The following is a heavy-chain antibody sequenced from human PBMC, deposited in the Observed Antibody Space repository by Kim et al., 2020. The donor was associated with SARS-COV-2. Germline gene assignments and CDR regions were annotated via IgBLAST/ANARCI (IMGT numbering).Heavy chain of an antibody. CDR2: IYHSGST. CDR3: ARGRPYSSGYYHYSYYFD. Sequence: SETLSLTCAVYGGSFSGYYWSWIRQPPGKGLEWIGEIYHSGSTNYNPSLKSRVTISVDTSKNQFSLMQSPVTAADTAVYYCARGRPYSSGYYHYSYYFD. J-gene: IGHJ4*01. D-gene: IGHD3-22*01. CDR1: GGSFSGYY. V-gene: IGHV4-34*01.